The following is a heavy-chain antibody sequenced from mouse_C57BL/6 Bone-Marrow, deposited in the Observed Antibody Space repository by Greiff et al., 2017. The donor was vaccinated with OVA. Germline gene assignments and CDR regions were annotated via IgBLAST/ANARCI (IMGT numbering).Heavy chain of an antibody. CDR2: ISNGGGST. CDR1: GFTFSDYY. J-gene: IGHJ2*01. D-gene: IGHD2-12*01. V-gene: IGHV5-12*01. Sequence: EVNVVESGGGLVQPGGSLKLSCAASGFTFSDYYMYWVRQTPEKRLEWVAYISNGGGSTYYPDTVKGRFTISRDNAKNTLYLQMSRLKSEDTAMYYCARRGLLFYFDYWGQGTTLTVSS. CDR3: ARRGLLFYFDY.